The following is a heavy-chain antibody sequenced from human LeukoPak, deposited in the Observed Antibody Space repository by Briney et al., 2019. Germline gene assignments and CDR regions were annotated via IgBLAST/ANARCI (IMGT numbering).Heavy chain of an antibody. CDR1: GYTFTSYG. D-gene: IGHD3-22*01. J-gene: IGHJ4*02. Sequence: ALVKVSCKASGYTFTSYGITWVRQAPGQGLEWMGWISSFNGNTNYAQKLQGRVTMTTDTSTSTAYMELRSLRSDDTAVYYCARYDYYDSSGYYDYWGQGTLVTVSS. V-gene: IGHV1-18*01. CDR2: ISSFNGNT. CDR3: ARYDYYDSSGYYDY.